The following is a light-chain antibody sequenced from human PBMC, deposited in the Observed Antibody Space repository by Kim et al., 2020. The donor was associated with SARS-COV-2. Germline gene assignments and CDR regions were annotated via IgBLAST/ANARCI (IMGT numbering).Light chain of an antibody. V-gene: IGLV10-54*01. CDR2: RNN. CDR1: SNNVRNQG. J-gene: IGLJ3*02. Sequence: QAGLTQPPSVSKGLRQTTTLTCTGNSNNVRNQGAAWLQQHQGHPPKLLSYRNNNRPSGISERLSASRSGNTASLTITGLQPEDEADYYCSAWDGSLSAWVFGGGTQLTVL. CDR3: SAWDGSLSAWV.